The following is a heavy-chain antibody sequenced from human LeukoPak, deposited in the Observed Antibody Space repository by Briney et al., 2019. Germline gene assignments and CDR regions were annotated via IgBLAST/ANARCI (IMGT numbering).Heavy chain of an antibody. D-gene: IGHD4-17*01. Sequence: SETLSLTCTVSGGSISSSSYYWGWIRQPPGKGLEWIGSIYYSGSTNYNPSLKSQVTISVDTSKNQFSLKLSSVTAADTAVYYCARDAYPRDYGDYVWFQHWGQGTLVTVSS. CDR3: ARDAYPRDYGDYVWFQH. J-gene: IGHJ1*01. V-gene: IGHV4-39*07. CDR2: IYYSGST. CDR1: GGSISSSSYY.